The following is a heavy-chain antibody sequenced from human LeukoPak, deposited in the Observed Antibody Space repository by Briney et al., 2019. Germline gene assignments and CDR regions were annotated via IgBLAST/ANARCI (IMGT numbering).Heavy chain of an antibody. CDR2: IYYSGST. Sequence: SETLSLTCTVSGGSISSGGYYWSWTRQPPGKGLEWIGYIYYSGSTNYNPSLRSRVTIPVDTSKNQFSLKLSSVTAADTAVYYCARGILPNYWGQGTLVTVSS. CDR3: ARGILPNY. J-gene: IGHJ4*02. V-gene: IGHV4-61*08. CDR1: GGSISSGGYY.